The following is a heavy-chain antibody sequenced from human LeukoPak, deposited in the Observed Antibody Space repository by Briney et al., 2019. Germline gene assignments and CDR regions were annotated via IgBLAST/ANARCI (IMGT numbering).Heavy chain of an antibody. CDR3: ARRRAVAGTWYFDL. V-gene: IGHV4-34*01. J-gene: IGHJ2*01. CDR1: GGSFSAYY. D-gene: IGHD6-19*01. Sequence: PSETLSLTCAVYGGSFSAYYWSWIRQPPGKGLEWIGEINHNGSTNYNPSLKSRVTISVDTSKNQFSLKLSSVTAADTAVYYCARRRAVAGTWYFDLWGRGTLVTVSS. CDR2: INHNGST.